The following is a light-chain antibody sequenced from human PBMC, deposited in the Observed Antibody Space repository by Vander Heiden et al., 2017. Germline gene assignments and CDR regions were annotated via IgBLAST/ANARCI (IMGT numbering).Light chain of an antibody. CDR2: AAS. Sequence: AIRMTQSPSSFSASTGDRVTITCRASQGISSYLAWYQQKPGKAPKLLIYAASTLRSGVPSRFSGSGSGTDFTLTISCLQSEDFATYYCQQEDSYPFTFGHGTKVDIK. J-gene: IGKJ3*01. V-gene: IGKV1-8*01. CDR3: QQEDSYPFT. CDR1: QGISSY.